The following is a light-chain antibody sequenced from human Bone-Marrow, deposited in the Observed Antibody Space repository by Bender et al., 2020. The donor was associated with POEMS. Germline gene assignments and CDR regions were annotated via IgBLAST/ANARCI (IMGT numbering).Light chain of an antibody. V-gene: IGLV2-23*02. CDR1: SSDVGGFDY. CDR2: EVI. Sequence: QSGLTQPASVSGSPGQSITISCTGTSSDVGGFDYVSWYQHHPGRAPKLLFYEVINRPPGVSNRFSGSKSGNTASLTISGLQAEDEADYYCCSYAGSYTYVFGTGTKVTVL. CDR3: CSYAGSYTYV. J-gene: IGLJ1*01.